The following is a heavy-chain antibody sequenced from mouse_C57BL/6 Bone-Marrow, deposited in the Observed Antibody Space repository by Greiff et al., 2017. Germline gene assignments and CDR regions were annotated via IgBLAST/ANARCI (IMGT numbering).Heavy chain of an antibody. CDR1: GFTFNTYA. J-gene: IGHJ4*01. CDR3: VRDGGPFVYYAMDY. Sequence: EVNVVESGGGLVQPKGSLKLSCAASGFTFNTYAMHWVRQAPGKGLEWVARIRSKSSNYATYYADSVKDRFTISRDDSQSMLYLQMNNLKTEDTAMYYCVRDGGPFVYYAMDYWGQGTSVTVSS. V-gene: IGHV10-3*01. CDR2: IRSKSSNYAT.